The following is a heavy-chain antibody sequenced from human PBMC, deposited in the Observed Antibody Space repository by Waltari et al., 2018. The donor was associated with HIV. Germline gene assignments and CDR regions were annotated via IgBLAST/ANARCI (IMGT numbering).Heavy chain of an antibody. CDR3: AKRDEGYDYGDYEEFKGGDY. CDR2: ISGSGGST. CDR1: GFTFSSYA. J-gene: IGHJ4*02. D-gene: IGHD4-17*01. Sequence: EVQLLESGGGLVQPGGSLRLSCAASGFTFSSYAMSWVRQAPGKGLEWVSAISGSGGSTYYADSVKGRFTISRDNSKNTLYLQMNSLRAEDTAVYYCAKRDEGYDYGDYEEFKGGDYWGQGTLVTVSS. V-gene: IGHV3-23*01.